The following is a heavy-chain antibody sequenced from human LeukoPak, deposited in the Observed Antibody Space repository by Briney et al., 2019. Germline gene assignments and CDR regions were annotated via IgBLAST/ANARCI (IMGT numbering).Heavy chain of an antibody. CDR1: GYTFTGYY. CDR3: ARARITYYYDSSGYYSLFH. V-gene: IGHV1-2*06. J-gene: IGHJ4*02. Sequence: GASVKVSCKASGYTFTGYYMHWVRQAPGQGLEWMGRINPNSGGTNYAQKFQGRVTMTRDTSISTAYMELSRLRSDDTAVYYCARARITYYYDSSGYYSLFHWGQGTLATVSS. CDR2: INPNSGGT. D-gene: IGHD3-22*01.